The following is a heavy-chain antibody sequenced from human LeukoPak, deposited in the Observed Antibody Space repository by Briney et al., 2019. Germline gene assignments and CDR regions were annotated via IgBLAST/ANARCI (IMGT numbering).Heavy chain of an antibody. CDR3: ASGGGGNWGEYYDFWSGYPNWFDP. CDR1: GGSISSYN. D-gene: IGHD3-3*01. V-gene: IGHV4-59*01. CDR2: IYYSGST. J-gene: IGHJ5*02. Sequence: ASETLSLTCTVSGGSISSYNWSWIRQPPGKGLEWIGYIYYSGSTNYNPSLKSRVTISVDTSKNQFSLKLSSVTAADMAVYYCASGGGGNWGEYYDFWSGYPNWFDPWGQGTLVTVSS.